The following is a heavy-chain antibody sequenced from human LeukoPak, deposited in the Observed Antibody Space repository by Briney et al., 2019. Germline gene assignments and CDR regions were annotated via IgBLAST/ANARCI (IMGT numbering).Heavy chain of an antibody. V-gene: IGHV3-11*01. CDR3: ASVGALGY. D-gene: IGHD1-26*01. CDR1: GGSISSSSYY. J-gene: IGHJ4*02. Sequence: LSLTCTVSGGSISSSSYYMSWIRQAPGKGLEWVSYISSSGSTIYYADSVKGRFTISRDNAKNSLYLQMNSLRAEDTAVYYCASVGALGYWGQGTLVTVSS. CDR2: ISSSGSTI.